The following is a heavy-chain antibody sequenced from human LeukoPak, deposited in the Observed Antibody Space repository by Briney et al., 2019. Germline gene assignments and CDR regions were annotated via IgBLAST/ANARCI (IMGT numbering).Heavy chain of an antibody. D-gene: IGHD6-19*01. CDR1: GGSFSVYY. J-gene: IGHJ4*02. CDR3: ARALRSGWQGLFDY. V-gene: IGHV4-34*01. CDR2: INHSGST. Sequence: PSETLSITCAVYGGSFSVYYWSWLRQPPGKGLEWIGEINHSGSTNYKPSIKSRVTTSVDTSKNQFSLKLSSVTAAATAVYYCARALRSGWQGLFDYWGQGTLVTVSS.